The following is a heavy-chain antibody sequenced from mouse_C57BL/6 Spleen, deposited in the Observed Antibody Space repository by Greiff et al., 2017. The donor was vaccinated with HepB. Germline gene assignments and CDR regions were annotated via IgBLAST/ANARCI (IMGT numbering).Heavy chain of an antibody. CDR3: TRSDYSSVDY. Sequence: QVQLQQSGAELVRPGASVTLSCKASGYTFTDYEMHWVKQTPVRGLEWIGAIDPETGGTAYNQKFKGKAILTADKSSSTAYMELRSLTSEDSAVYYCTRSDYSSVDYWGQGTSVTVSS. J-gene: IGHJ4*01. D-gene: IGHD2-13*01. CDR1: GYTFTDYE. CDR2: IDPETGGT. V-gene: IGHV1-15*01.